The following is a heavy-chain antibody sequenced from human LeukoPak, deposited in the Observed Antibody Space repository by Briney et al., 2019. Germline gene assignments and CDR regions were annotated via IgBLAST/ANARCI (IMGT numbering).Heavy chain of an antibody. CDR3: AADRNWGKGYYFDY. CDR1: GYTLTELS. D-gene: IGHD7-27*01. CDR2: FDPEDGET. Sequence: ASVKVSCKVSGYTLTELSMHWVRQAPGKGLEWMGGFDPEDGETIYAQRFQGRVTMTEDTSTDTAYMELSSLRSGDTAVYYCAADRNWGKGYYFDYWGQGTLVTVSS. J-gene: IGHJ4*02. V-gene: IGHV1-24*01.